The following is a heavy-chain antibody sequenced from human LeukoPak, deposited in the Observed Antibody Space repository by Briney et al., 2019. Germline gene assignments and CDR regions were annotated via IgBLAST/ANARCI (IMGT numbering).Heavy chain of an antibody. D-gene: IGHD3-9*01. CDR3: ARGVLLRYFDWPELYFDY. V-gene: IGHV3-64*01. J-gene: IGHJ4*02. Sequence: GGSLRLSCAASGFTFSSYAMHWVRQAPGKGLEYVSAISSNGGSTYYANSVKGRFTIPRDNSKNTLYLQMGSLRAEDMAVYYCARGVLLRYFDWPELYFDYWGQGTLVTVSS. CDR1: GFTFSSYA. CDR2: ISSNGGST.